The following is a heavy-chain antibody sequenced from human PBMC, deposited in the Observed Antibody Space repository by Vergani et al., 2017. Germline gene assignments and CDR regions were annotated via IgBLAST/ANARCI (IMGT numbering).Heavy chain of an antibody. J-gene: IGHJ4*02. Sequence: EEQLVESGGGLVQPGGSLRLSCAASGFIFNRYSMNWVRQAPGKGLEWISYISSSSSHIYSADSLKGRFIISRDNAKNSLYLQMSSLRAEDTAVYYCAKGAGSSWQPVEYFDCWGQGTLVTVSS. CDR2: ISSSSSHI. CDR1: GFIFNRYS. CDR3: AKGAGSSWQPVEYFDC. D-gene: IGHD6-13*01. V-gene: IGHV3-48*01.